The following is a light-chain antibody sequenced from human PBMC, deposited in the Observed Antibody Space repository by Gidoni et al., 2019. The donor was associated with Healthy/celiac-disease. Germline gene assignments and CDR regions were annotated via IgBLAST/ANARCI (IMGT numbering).Light chain of an antibody. Sequence: DIQKTPSPSSLSASVGDRVTITCRASHSISLYLNWYQQKPGKAPTLLIYAASSLQSGVPSRFSGSGSWTDFTLTISILQPEDFATYYCQQSYSTPRTFGQGTKVEIK. CDR2: AAS. V-gene: IGKV1-39*01. CDR3: QQSYSTPRT. CDR1: HSISLY. J-gene: IGKJ1*01.